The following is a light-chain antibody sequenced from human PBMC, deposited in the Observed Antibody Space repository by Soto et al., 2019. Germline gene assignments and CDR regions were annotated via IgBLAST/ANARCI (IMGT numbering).Light chain of an antibody. CDR1: QSVSSN. J-gene: IGKJ5*01. CDR2: DAS. Sequence: EIVLTQSPATLSLSPGERATLSCRASQSVSSNLAWYQQKPGQAPRLLIYDASNRATGIPARFSGSGSGTDFTLTISILEPEDFGVYYCQQRINWPPSITFGQGTRLEIK. V-gene: IGKV3-11*01. CDR3: QQRINWPPSIT.